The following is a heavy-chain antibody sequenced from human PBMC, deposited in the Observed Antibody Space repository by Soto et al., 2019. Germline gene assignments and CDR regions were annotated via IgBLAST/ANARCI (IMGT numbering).Heavy chain of an antibody. Sequence: SETLSLTCTVSGVSVSSDSYYWSWIRQPPGKGLEWIGYIYYNGSTNYNPSLKSRVTISIDKSKNQFSLKVTSVTAADTAVYFCARVMGVASGGPLDYWGQGTLVTVSS. J-gene: IGHJ4*02. D-gene: IGHD2-15*01. CDR2: IYYNGST. CDR1: GVSVSSDSYY. V-gene: IGHV4-61*01. CDR3: ARVMGVASGGPLDY.